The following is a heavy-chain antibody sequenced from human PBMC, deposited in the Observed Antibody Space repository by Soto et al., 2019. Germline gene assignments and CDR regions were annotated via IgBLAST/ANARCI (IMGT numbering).Heavy chain of an antibody. V-gene: IGHV1-69*04. CDR3: AIDRSSDPNYYYYMDV. CDR2: IIPILGIE. CDR1: GGTFSSYA. J-gene: IGHJ6*03. D-gene: IGHD6-19*01. Sequence: QVQLVQSGAEVKKPGSSVKVSCKASGGTFSSYAITWVRQAPGQGLEWMGRIIPILGIENYAQKFQDRVTITADKSTSTVYMELSSLRSEDTAVYYCAIDRSSDPNYYYYMDVWGKGTTVTVSS.